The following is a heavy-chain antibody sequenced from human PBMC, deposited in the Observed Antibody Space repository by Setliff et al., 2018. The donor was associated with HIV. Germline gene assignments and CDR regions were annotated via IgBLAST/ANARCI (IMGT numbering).Heavy chain of an antibody. Sequence: GSLRLSCAASGFTFDSYAINWVRQAPGKGLEWVSGISGSGSNTYYADSVKGRFTISRDNSKNAVYLQMNSLRAEDTALYYCAKLDYYDYSGSWARKVAIDFWGRGTMVTVSS. CDR2: ISGSGSNT. CDR3: AKLDYYDYSGSWARKVAIDF. D-gene: IGHD3-22*01. J-gene: IGHJ3*01. CDR1: GFTFDSYA. V-gene: IGHV3-23*01.